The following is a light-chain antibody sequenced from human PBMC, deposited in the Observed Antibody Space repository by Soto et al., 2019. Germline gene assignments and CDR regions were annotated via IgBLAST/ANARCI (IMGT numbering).Light chain of an antibody. J-gene: IGKJ3*01. Sequence: DIQMTQSPSSLSASVGDRVTIACRASQGITNYLAWYQQKPGKVPKLMIYAASTLQSGVPSRFSGSGSGTDFTLTISSLQPEDVATYFCQKYDSAPFTFGPGNKVDIK. V-gene: IGKV1-27*01. CDR2: AAS. CDR1: QGITNY. CDR3: QKYDSAPFT.